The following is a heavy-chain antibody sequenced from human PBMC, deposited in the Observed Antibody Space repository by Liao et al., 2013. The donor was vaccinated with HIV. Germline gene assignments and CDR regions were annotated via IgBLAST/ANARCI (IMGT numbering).Heavy chain of an antibody. CDR1: GGSISNYY. CDR2: IYSSGXA. V-gene: IGHV4-4*07. Sequence: QVQLRESGPGLVKPSETLSLTCTVSGGSISNYYWSWIRQPAGKGLEWIGRIYSSGXANYNPSLKSRVTMSVDTSKNQFSLKLSSVTAADTAVYYCARTDQYYDFWNGYENWFDPWGQGTLVTVSS. D-gene: IGHD3-3*01. CDR3: ARTDQYYDFWNGYENWFDP. J-gene: IGHJ5*02.